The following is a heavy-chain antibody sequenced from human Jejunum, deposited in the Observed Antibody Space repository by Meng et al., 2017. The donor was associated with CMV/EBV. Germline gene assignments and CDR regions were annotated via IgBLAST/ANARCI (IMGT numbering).Heavy chain of an antibody. J-gene: IGHJ4*02. CDR1: GFTVTSDW. Sequence: AASGFTVTSDWMSWVRQAPGKGLQWVANIKEDGSEKYYVDSVKGRFTISRDNAKNSLYLQMNSLRAEDTAAYYCASGKTGSYGHYWGRGTLVTVSS. CDR3: ASGKTGSYGHY. D-gene: IGHD1-26*01. CDR2: IKEDGSEK. V-gene: IGHV3-7*01.